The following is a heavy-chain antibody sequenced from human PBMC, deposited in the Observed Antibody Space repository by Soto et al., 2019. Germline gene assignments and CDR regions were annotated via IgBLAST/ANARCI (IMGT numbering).Heavy chain of an antibody. CDR2: IRPYNGDT. J-gene: IGHJ6*02. V-gene: IGHV1-18*04. Sequence: QAQLVQSGAEVKKPGASVKVSCKASGYSFVGYNISWVRQAPGQGLEWMGCIRPYNGDTSYAQKVQGRVTVTTDTSTSTAYMELRSVRSDDTAVYYCARDGGGIADVWGQGTPVTVS. CDR3: ARDGGGIADV. CDR1: GYSFVGYN. D-gene: IGHD2-21*01.